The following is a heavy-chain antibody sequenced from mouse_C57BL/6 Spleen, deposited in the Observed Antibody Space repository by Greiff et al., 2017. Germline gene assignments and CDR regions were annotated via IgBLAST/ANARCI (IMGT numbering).Heavy chain of an antibody. CDR2: IYPGDGDT. V-gene: IGHV1-80*01. CDR3: ARIYSWYFDV. J-gene: IGHJ1*03. CDR1: GYAFSSYW. D-gene: IGHD2-1*01. Sequence: QVTLKVSGAELVKPGASVKISCKASGYAFSSYWMNWVKQRPGKGLEWIGQIYPGDGDTNYNGKFKGKATLTADKSSSTAYMQLSSLTSEDSAVYFCARIYSWYFDVWGTGTTVTVSS.